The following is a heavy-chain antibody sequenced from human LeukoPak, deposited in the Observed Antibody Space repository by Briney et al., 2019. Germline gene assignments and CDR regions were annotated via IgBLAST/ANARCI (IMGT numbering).Heavy chain of an antibody. CDR1: GYTFTSLG. J-gene: IGHJ6*03. V-gene: IGHV1-18*01. CDR3: ARDGIYYSSMDV. Sequence: ASVKVSCKASGYTFTSLGIAWVRHADGHGLGWMGWISTYNGKTNYAQKFQGRVTMTTDTSTSTAYMELRSLRSDDTAVYYCARDGIYYSSMDVWGKGTTVTVSS. D-gene: IGHD1-26*01. CDR2: ISTYNGKT.